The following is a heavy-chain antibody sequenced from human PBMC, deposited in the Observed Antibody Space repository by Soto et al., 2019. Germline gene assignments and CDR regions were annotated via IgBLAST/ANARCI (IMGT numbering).Heavy chain of an antibody. CDR1: GGTFSSYA. CDR2: IIPIFGTA. J-gene: IGHJ4*02. V-gene: IGHV1-69*13. D-gene: IGHD6-13*01. Sequence: EASVKVSCKASGGTFSSYAISWVRQAPGQGLEWMGGIIPIFGTANYAQKFQGRVTITADESTSTAYMELSSLRSEDTAVYYCARGIAAAGTLDYWGQGTLVTVSS. CDR3: ARGIAAAGTLDY.